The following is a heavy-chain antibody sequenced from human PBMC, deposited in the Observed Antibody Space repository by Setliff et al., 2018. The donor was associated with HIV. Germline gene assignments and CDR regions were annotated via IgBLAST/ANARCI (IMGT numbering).Heavy chain of an antibody. CDR3: LGESSAAFDI. D-gene: IGHD3-10*01. V-gene: IGHV3-48*01. J-gene: IGHJ3*02. CDR2: ITSTGINI. Sequence: GGSLRLSCGASGFGFSSYSMNWVRQAPGKGLEWVSFITSTGINIYYTDSVKGRFTVSRDNARNSLYLQMDSLRVEDTAVYYCLGESSAAFDIWGQGTMVTVSS. CDR1: GFGFSSYS.